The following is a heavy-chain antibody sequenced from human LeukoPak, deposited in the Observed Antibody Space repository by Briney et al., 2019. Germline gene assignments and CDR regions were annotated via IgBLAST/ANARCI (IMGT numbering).Heavy chain of an antibody. CDR1: GFAFNTYA. D-gene: IGHD2-2*01. J-gene: IGHJ5*02. V-gene: IGHV3-64D*06. CDR2: ISSTGGST. Sequence: PGRSLRLSCAASGFAFNTYAMHWVRQAPGKGLEFVSGISSTGGSTNYPDSVKDRFSISRDNSKNTLYLQMTSLRADDTAVYYCVKDQHCSTISCATRTGFDPWGQGTSVTVSS. CDR3: VKDQHCSTISCATRTGFDP.